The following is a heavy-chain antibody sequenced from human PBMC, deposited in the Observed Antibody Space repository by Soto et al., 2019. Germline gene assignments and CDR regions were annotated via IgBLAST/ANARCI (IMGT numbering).Heavy chain of an antibody. CDR3: VRGSGGLPI. CDR2: IKQDGSEK. J-gene: IGHJ3*02. Sequence: EVLLVESGGGLVQPGGSLRLSCAASGLTFSSYWMSWVRQAPGKGLEWVANIKQDGSEKYYVDSVKGRFTISRDNAKNSLYLQMNSLRAEDTAAYYCVRGSGGLPIWGQGTMVTVSS. D-gene: IGHD3-16*01. CDR1: GLTFSSYW. V-gene: IGHV3-7*01.